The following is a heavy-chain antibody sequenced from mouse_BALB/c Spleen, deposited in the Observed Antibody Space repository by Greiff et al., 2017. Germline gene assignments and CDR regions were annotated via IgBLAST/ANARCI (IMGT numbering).Heavy chain of an antibody. J-gene: IGHJ4*01. Sequence: EVQVVESGGGLVQPGGSRKLSCAASGFTFSSFGMHWVRQAPEKGLEWVAYISSGSSTIYYADTVKGRFTISRDNPKNTLFLQMTSLRSEDTAMYYCAAGGYPYAMDYWGQGTSVTVSS. V-gene: IGHV5-17*02. CDR1: GFTFSSFG. CDR3: AAGGYPYAMDY. D-gene: IGHD2-2*01. CDR2: ISSGSSTI.